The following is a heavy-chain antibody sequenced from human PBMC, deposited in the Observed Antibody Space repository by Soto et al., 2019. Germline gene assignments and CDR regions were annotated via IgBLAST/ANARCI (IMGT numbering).Heavy chain of an antibody. CDR1: GFTFSSYG. CDR2: IWYDGSNK. V-gene: IGHV3-33*01. Sequence: SLRLSCAASGFTFSSYGMHWVRQAPGKGLEWVAVIWYDGSNKYYADSVKGRFTISRDNSKNTLYLQMNSLRAEDTAVYYCAALTGTTGFDYWGQGTLVTVSS. CDR3: AALTGTTGFDY. J-gene: IGHJ4*02. D-gene: IGHD1-20*01.